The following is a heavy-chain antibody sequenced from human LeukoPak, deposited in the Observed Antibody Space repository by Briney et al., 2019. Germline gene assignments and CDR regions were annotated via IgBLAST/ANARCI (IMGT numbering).Heavy chain of an antibody. V-gene: IGHV3-30*18. Sequence: GGSLRLSCAASGSTFSSYAMSWVRQAPGKGLEWVAVISYDGSNEYYADSVKGRFTISRDNSKNTLYLQMSSLRAEDTAVYYCAKEFNRGLPDYWGQGTLVTVPS. J-gene: IGHJ4*02. CDR1: GSTFSSYA. CDR2: ISYDGSNE. D-gene: IGHD2-21*01. CDR3: AKEFNRGLPDY.